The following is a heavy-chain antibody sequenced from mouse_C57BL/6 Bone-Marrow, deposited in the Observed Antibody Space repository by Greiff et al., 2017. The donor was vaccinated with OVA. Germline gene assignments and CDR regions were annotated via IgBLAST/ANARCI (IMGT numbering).Heavy chain of an antibody. V-gene: IGHV1-75*01. CDR2: IFPGSGST. CDR1: GYTFTDYY. Sequence: VQLQQSGPELVKPGASVKISCKASGYTFTDYYINWVKQRPGQGLEWIGWIFPGSGSTYYNEKVKGKATLTVDKSSSTAYMLLSSLTSGDSAVYFGAREELGPYYFDYWGQGTTLTVSS. D-gene: IGHD4-1*01. CDR3: AREELGPYYFDY. J-gene: IGHJ2*01.